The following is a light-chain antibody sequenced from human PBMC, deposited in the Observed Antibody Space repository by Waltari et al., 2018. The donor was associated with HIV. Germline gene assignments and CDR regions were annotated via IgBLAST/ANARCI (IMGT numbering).Light chain of an antibody. CDR1: NSNIGTGFV. CDR2: LKN. V-gene: IGLV1-40*01. CDR3: QSYDGSLLEV. Sequence: QSVLTQPPSASGAPGQWVSISCTGNNSNIGTGFVVHCYQQLPGRAPKLLIYLKNNRPSGVPDRFSGSKSGTSASLAITGLQTEDEADYYCQSYDGSLLEVFGTGTKVSVL. J-gene: IGLJ1*01.